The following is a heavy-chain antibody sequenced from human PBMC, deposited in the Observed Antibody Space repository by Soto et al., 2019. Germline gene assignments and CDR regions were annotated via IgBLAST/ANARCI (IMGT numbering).Heavy chain of an antibody. D-gene: IGHD3-22*01. CDR1: GFTFSSYA. CDR3: AKGGPLDYYDSSGYYQASLYYYYGMDV. Sequence: PGGSLRLSCAASGFTFSSYAMSWVRQAPGKGLEWVSAISGSGGSTYYADSVKGRFTISRDNSKNTLYLQMNSLRAGDTAVYYCAKGGPLDYYDSSGYYQASLYYYYGMDVWGQGTTVTVSS. J-gene: IGHJ6*02. CDR2: ISGSGGST. V-gene: IGHV3-23*01.